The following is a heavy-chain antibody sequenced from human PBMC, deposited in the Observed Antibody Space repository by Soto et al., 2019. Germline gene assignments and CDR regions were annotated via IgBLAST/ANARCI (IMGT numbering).Heavy chain of an antibody. CDR3: AHRQRTVYFDY. CDR1: AFSLSTSGVG. Sequence: QITLKESGPTLVKPTQTLTLTCTFSAFSLSTSGVGVGWIRQPPGKALEWLALIYWDDDRRYSPSLKSRLTITKDTSNNQVVLTMTNMDPVDTATYYCAHRQRTVYFDYWGQGTLVTVSS. V-gene: IGHV2-5*02. CDR2: IYWDDDR. J-gene: IGHJ4*02. D-gene: IGHD4-17*01.